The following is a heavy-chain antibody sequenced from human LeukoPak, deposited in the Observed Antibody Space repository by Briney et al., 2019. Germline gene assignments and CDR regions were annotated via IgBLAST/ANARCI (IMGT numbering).Heavy chain of an antibody. CDR1: GNSFTNNC. J-gene: IGHJ5*02. Sequence: GESLKISCNGSGNSFTNNCIAWVRHMPRKGLEWMEIINPDDSDTQYSAPFQGQVTISADRTTSTAYLHWSSLKASDTAIYYCVKRRLNVYETSPWDPDLGGQGTLVTVSS. D-gene: IGHD2-2*01. CDR3: VKRRLNVYETSPWDPDL. V-gene: IGHV5-51*01. CDR2: INPDDSDT.